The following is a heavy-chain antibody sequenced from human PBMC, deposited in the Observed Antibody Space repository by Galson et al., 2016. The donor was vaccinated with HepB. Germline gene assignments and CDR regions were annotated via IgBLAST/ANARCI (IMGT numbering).Heavy chain of an antibody. CDR2: IYHGGST. D-gene: IGHD6-13*01. V-gene: IGHV4-4*02. J-gene: IGHJ4*02. CDR1: GGSIISSNW. CDR3: ARGAPRGSRGSYSRKVIDY. Sequence: SETLSLTCAVSGGSIISSNWWSWVRQPPGKGLEWIGEIYHGGSTHCNPSLKSRVTISVDTSKNQFSLKLISVTAADTAVYFCARGAPRGSRGSYSRKVIDYWGQGTLVTVSS.